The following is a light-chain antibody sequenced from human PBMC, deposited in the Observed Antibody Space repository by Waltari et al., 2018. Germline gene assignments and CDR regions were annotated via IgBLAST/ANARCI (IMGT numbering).Light chain of an antibody. V-gene: IGKV2-40*01. CDR1: QSLLNRDDGFTH. CDR3: MQRLEFPYT. Sequence: DIVMTQTPLSLPVTPGEPASIPCASSQSLLNRDDGFTHLDWFLQKPGQSPRLLIYTLSYRASGVPDRFIGTGSGSNFSLKISRVEAEDVGIYYCMQRLEFPYTFGQGTRL. CDR2: TLS. J-gene: IGKJ2*01.